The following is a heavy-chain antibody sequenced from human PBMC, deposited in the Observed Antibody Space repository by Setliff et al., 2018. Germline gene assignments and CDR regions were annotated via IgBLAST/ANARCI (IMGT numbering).Heavy chain of an antibody. Sequence: SETLSLTCSVSGDSINSGTYYWSWFRQSAGKGLEWIGHIYTSGSTNYNPSLKSRVTISVDTSKNQFSLKLSSVTAADTAVYYCARTPDGFLGDGYNLNTLGYFDSWGQGTLVTVSS. J-gene: IGHJ4*02. CDR3: ARTPDGFLGDGYNLNTLGYFDS. D-gene: IGHD3-3*01. V-gene: IGHV4-61*09. CDR2: IYTSGST. CDR1: GDSINSGTYY.